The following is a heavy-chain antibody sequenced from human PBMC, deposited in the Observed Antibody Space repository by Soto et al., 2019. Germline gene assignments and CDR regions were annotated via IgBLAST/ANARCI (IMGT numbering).Heavy chain of an antibody. CDR3: ARDGPYYYASRMDV. J-gene: IGHJ6*02. D-gene: IGHD3-10*01. CDR2: LHSGGDT. Sequence: EVQLVESGGGLVQPGGSLRLSCAASGIPVSSNYMTWVRQAPGKGLEWVSVLHSGGDTYYANSVKGRFTISRHDSTNTLFLQMNSLTAEDTAVYYCARDGPYYYASRMDVWGQGNTVTVSS. V-gene: IGHV3-53*04. CDR1: GIPVSSNY.